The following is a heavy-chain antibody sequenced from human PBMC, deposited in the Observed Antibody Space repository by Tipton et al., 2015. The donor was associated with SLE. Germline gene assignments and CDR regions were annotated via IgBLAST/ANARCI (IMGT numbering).Heavy chain of an antibody. CDR1: GFTFDDYT. CDR3: AKDRGSWGAFDI. CDR2: ISWDGGST. V-gene: IGHV3-43*01. Sequence: SLRLSCAASGFTFDDYTMHWVRQAPGKGLEWVSLISWDGGSTYYADSVKGRFTISRDNSKNSLYLQMNSLRTEDTALYYCAKDRGSWGAFDIWGQGTMVTVSS. D-gene: IGHD3-16*01. J-gene: IGHJ3*02.